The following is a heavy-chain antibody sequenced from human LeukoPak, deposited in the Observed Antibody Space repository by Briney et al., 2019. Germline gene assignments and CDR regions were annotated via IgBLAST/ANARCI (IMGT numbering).Heavy chain of an antibody. CDR2: IYHSGST. CDR1: GGSISSSNW. D-gene: IGHD6-19*01. Sequence: MPSGTLSLTCAVSGGSISSSNWWSWVRQPPGKGLEWIGEIYHSGSTNYNPSLKSRVTISVDKSKNQFSLKLSSVTAADTAVYYCARVLRNQRLSPHWFDPWGQGTLVTVSS. CDR3: ARVLRNQRLSPHWFDP. V-gene: IGHV4-4*02. J-gene: IGHJ5*02.